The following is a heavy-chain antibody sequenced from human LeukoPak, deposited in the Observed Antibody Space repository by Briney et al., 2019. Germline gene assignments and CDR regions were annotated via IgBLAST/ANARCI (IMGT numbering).Heavy chain of an antibody. V-gene: IGHV4-59*01. CDR1: GGSFGNYY. CDR3: ARDFSAAFDI. Sequence: SETLSLTCTVSGGSFGNYYWSWIRQPPGKGLEWIGYIYDSGTTNYNPSLKSRVTISVDTATNQFSLKLRSVTAADTAVYYCARDFSAAFDIWGQGTMVTLSS. J-gene: IGHJ3*02. CDR2: IYDSGTT. D-gene: IGHD2/OR15-2a*01.